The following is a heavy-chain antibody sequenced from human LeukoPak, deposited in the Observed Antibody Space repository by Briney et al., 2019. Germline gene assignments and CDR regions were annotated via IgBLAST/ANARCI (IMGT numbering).Heavy chain of an antibody. Sequence: SETLSLTXTVSGGSISSTGSYWGWLRQPPGTGLEWIGSIYYSGNTYYNPSLKSRVTISVDTCKNQFSLKLNSVTAADTAVYYCARPRERWLQFDCWGQGTLVTVSS. V-gene: IGHV4-39*01. CDR2: IYYSGNT. CDR1: GGSISSTGSY. J-gene: IGHJ4*02. D-gene: IGHD5-24*01. CDR3: ARPRERWLQFDC.